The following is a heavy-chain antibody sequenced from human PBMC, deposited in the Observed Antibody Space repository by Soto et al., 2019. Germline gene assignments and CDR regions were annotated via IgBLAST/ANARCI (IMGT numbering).Heavy chain of an antibody. CDR2: IYYSGST. D-gene: IGHD6-19*01. Sequence: SETLSLTCSVSGGSVTSDNYYWSWIRQPPGKGLEWIGYIYYSGSTNYNPSLKSRVTISVDTSKNQISLKLSSVTAADTAVYYCARDQGIAVAVFDYWGQGTLVTVSS. V-gene: IGHV4-61*01. CDR3: ARDQGIAVAVFDY. CDR1: GGSVTSDNYY. J-gene: IGHJ4*02.